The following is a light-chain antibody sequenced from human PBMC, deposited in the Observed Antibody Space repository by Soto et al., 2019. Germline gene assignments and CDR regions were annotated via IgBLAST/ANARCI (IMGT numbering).Light chain of an antibody. J-gene: IGKJ2*01. CDR2: GAS. CDR3: QQYNNWSPYT. CDR1: QSVSSN. Sequence: EIVMTQSPATLSVSPGKRATLSCRASQSVSSNLAWYQQKPGQAPRLLIYGASTRATGIPARFSGSGSGTEFTLTISRVQSEDFAVYYCQQYNNWSPYTFGHGTKLEIK. V-gene: IGKV3-15*01.